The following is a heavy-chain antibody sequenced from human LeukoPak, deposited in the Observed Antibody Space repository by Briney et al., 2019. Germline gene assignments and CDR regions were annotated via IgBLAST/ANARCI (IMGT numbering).Heavy chain of an antibody. CDR1: GFTFTSYA. V-gene: IGHV3-23*01. CDR2: ISAGGGST. Sequence: GGSLRLSCAASGFTFTSYAMSWVRQAPGKGLEWVSGISAGGGSTYYADSAKGRFTISRDNSKNTLYLQMNSLRADDTAVYYCAKDARYSSGWFHYWGQGTLVTVSS. J-gene: IGHJ4*02. D-gene: IGHD6-19*01. CDR3: AKDARYSSGWFHY.